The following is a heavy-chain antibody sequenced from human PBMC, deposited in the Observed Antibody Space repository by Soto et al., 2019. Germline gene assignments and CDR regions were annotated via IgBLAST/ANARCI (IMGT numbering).Heavy chain of an antibody. CDR2: INHSGST. J-gene: IGHJ6*02. Sequence: SETLSLSCAVYGGSFSGYYWSWIRQPPGKGLEWIGEINHSGSTNYNPSLKSRVTISVDTSKNQFSLKLSSVTAADTAVYYCARELYSSGWYYHPYGMDVWGQGTTVTVSS. CDR1: GGSFSGYY. D-gene: IGHD6-19*01. CDR3: ARELYSSGWYYHPYGMDV. V-gene: IGHV4-34*01.